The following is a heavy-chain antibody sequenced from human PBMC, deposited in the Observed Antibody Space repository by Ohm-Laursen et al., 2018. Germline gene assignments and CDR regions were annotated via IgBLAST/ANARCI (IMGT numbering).Heavy chain of an antibody. J-gene: IGHJ3*02. D-gene: IGHD3-22*01. V-gene: IGHV5-51*01. CDR2: IYPGDSDT. Sequence: ESLKISCKGSGYSFTSYWIGWVRQMPGKGLEWMGIIYPGDSDTRYSPSFQGQVTISADKSISTAYLQWSSLKASDTAVYYCARGTDYYDSSGSLDAFDIWGQGTMVTVSS. CDR3: ARGTDYYDSSGSLDAFDI. CDR1: GYSFTSYW.